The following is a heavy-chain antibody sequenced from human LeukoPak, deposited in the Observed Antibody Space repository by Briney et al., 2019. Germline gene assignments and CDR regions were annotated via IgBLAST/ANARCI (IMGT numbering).Heavy chain of an antibody. CDR3: TRSGYYGSGSHGDY. Sequence: PGGSLRLSCAASGITFSNYAMSWVRQAPGKGLEWVSAISGGGYATYYADSVKGRFTIFRDNSKNTLYLQMNSLRPEDTALYYCTRSGYYGSGSHGDYWGQGTLVTVSS. D-gene: IGHD3-10*01. CDR1: GITFSNYA. V-gene: IGHV3-23*01. CDR2: ISGGGYAT. J-gene: IGHJ4*02.